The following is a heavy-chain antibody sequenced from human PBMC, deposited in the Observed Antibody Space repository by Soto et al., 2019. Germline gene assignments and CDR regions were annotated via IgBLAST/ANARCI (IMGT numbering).Heavy chain of an antibody. CDR3: ARDHPIAGAGMGNWFDP. CDR1: GGTFSSYT. J-gene: IGHJ5*02. Sequence: QVQLVQSGAEVKKPGSSVKVSCKASGGTFSSYTISWVRQAPGQGLEWMGRIIPILGIANYAQKFQGRVTITADKPTSTAYMELSSLRSEDTAVYYCARDHPIAGAGMGNWFDPWGQGTLVTVSS. V-gene: IGHV1-69*08. D-gene: IGHD6-13*01. CDR2: IIPILGIA.